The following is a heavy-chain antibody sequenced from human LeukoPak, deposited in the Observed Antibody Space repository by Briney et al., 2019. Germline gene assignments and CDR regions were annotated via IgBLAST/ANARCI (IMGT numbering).Heavy chain of an antibody. D-gene: IGHD4-17*01. CDR1: GSTFSSYA. V-gene: IGHV1-69*05. CDR2: IIPIFGTA. J-gene: IGHJ5*02. Sequence: SVKVSCKASGSTFSSYAISWVRQAPGQGLEWMGRIIPIFGTANYAQKFQGRVTITTDESTSTAYMELSSLRSEDTAVYYCARDTATIYGDSDPNWFDPWGQGTLVTVSS. CDR3: ARDTATIYGDSDPNWFDP.